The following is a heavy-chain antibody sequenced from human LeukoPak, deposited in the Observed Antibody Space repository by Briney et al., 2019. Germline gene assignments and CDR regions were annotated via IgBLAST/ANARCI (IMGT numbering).Heavy chain of an antibody. J-gene: IGHJ6*03. V-gene: IGHV4-61*08. Sequence: SQTLSLTCTVSGGSISSGDYYWSWIRQPPGKGLEWIGYIYYSGSTNYNPSLKSRVTISVDTSKNQFSLKLSSVTAADTAVYYCAREKKAYGAAHTNYMDVWGKGTTVTVSS. D-gene: IGHD3-10*01. CDR1: GGSISSGDYY. CDR3: AREKKAYGAAHTNYMDV. CDR2: IYYSGST.